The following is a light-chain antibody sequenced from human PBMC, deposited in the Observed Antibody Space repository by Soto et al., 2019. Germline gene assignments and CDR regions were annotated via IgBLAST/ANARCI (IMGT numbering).Light chain of an antibody. J-gene: IGKJ4*01. Sequence: DIQMTQSPSTLSASVGDRVTITCRASQSISSWLAWYQQKPGKAHKLLIYKASSLESGVPSRFNGSGSGTEFTLSISSLQHDDFATYYCQQYNSYPLTFGGGTKVEIK. CDR2: KAS. V-gene: IGKV1-5*03. CDR1: QSISSW. CDR3: QQYNSYPLT.